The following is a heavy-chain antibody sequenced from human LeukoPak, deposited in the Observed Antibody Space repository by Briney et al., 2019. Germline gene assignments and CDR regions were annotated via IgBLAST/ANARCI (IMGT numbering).Heavy chain of an antibody. CDR3: ARDIPYDFWSGYYTH. Sequence: PGGSLRLSCAASGFTVSSNYMSWVRQAPGKGLEWVSVIYGGGSTYYADFVKGRFTISRDNSKNTLYLQMNSLRAEDTAVYYCARDIPYDFWSGYYTHWGQGTLVTVSS. CDR2: IYGGGST. V-gene: IGHV3-66*02. J-gene: IGHJ4*02. D-gene: IGHD3-3*01. CDR1: GFTVSSNY.